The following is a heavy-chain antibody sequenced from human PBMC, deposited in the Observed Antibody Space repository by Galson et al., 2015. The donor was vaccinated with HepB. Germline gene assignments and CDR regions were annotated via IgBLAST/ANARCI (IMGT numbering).Heavy chain of an antibody. Sequence: SVKVSCKASGYTFTSYYMHWVRQAPGQGLEWMGIINPSGGSTSYAQKLQGRVTMTRDTSTSTVCMELSSLRSEDTAVYYCARDLGYSYGYFAFDIWGQGTMVTVSS. V-gene: IGHV1-46*04. CDR2: INPSGGST. D-gene: IGHD5-18*01. J-gene: IGHJ3*02. CDR3: ARDLGYSYGYFAFDI. CDR1: GYTFTSYY.